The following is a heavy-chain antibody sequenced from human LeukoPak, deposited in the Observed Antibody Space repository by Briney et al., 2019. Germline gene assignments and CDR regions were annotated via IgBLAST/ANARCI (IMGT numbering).Heavy chain of an antibody. D-gene: IGHD6-13*01. CDR1: GYSISSGYY. CDR2: IYHSGSI. V-gene: IGHV4-38-2*02. J-gene: IGHJ4*02. CDR3: ASTPIAAAGLFDY. Sequence: SETLSLTCTVSGYSISSGYYWGWIRQPPGKGLEWIGSIYHSGSIYYNPSLKSRVTISVDTSKNQFSLKLSSVTAADTAVYYCASTPIAAAGLFDYWGQGTLVTVSS.